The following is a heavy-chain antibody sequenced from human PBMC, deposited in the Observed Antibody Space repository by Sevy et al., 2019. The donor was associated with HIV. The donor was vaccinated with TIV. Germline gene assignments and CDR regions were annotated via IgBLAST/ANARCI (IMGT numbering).Heavy chain of an antibody. D-gene: IGHD3-10*01. V-gene: IGHV3-7*01. J-gene: IGHJ4*02. CDR3: ARLFYGSADY. Sequence: GGSLRLSCAASGLSVSDNYMSWVRQAPGKGLEWLATINLDGSETFYVDSVKGRFTISRHNPRKSVYLQMTSLSAEDTAVYYCARLFYGSADYWGQGTLVTVSS. CDR2: INLDGSET. CDR1: GLSVSDNY.